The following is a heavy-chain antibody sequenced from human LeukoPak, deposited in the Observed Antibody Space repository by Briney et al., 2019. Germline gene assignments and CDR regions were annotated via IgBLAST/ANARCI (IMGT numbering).Heavy chain of an antibody. D-gene: IGHD3-3*01. Sequence: ASVKASCKASGYTFTSYGVSWVRQAPGQGLEWMGWISAYNGNTNYAQKLQGRVTITTDTSTSTAYMELRSLRSDDTAVYYCARDFDYDFWSGYYGEPKNWFDPWGQGTLVTVSS. CDR2: ISAYNGNT. CDR1: GYTFTSYG. CDR3: ARDFDYDFWSGYYGEPKNWFDP. J-gene: IGHJ5*02. V-gene: IGHV1-18*01.